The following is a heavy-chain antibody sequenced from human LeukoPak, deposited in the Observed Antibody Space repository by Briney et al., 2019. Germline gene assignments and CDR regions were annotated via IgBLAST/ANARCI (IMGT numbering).Heavy chain of an antibody. CDR1: GFTFSSYG. Sequence: GRSLRLSCAASGFTFSSYGMHWVRQAPGKGLEWVAVISYDGSNKYYADSVKGRFTISRDNSKNTLYLQMNSLRAEDTAVYYCAKDGPRYSGSYLDYWGQGTLVTVSS. CDR3: AKDGPRYSGSYLDY. CDR2: ISYDGSNK. V-gene: IGHV3-30*18. D-gene: IGHD1-26*01. J-gene: IGHJ4*02.